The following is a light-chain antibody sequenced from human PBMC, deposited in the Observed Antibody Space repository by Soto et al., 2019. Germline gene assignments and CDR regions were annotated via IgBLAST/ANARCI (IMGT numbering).Light chain of an antibody. J-gene: IGLJ1*01. CDR1: TADVGSSKF. CDR2: EAT. CDR3: SSYTSSSTLSV. Sequence: QSVLTQPASASGSPGQSITISCNGTTADVGSSKFVSWYQQHPGKAPKLILYEATKRPAGVSNRFSGSKSGNTASLTISGLQPEDEADYYCSSYTSSSTLSVFGSGTKVTVL. V-gene: IGLV2-14*02.